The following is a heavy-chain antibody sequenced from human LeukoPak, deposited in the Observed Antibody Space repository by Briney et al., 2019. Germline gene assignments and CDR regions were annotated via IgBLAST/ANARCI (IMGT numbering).Heavy chain of an antibody. CDR1: GFTFSSYG. V-gene: IGHV3-30*18. CDR3: AKGWDV. Sequence: PGGSLRLSCAASGFTFSSYGMHWVRQAPGKGLEWVAVISYDGSNKYYADSVKGRFTISRDNSKNTLYLQMNSLRAEDTAVYYCAKGWDVWGKGTTVTVSS. CDR2: ISYDGSNK. J-gene: IGHJ6*04.